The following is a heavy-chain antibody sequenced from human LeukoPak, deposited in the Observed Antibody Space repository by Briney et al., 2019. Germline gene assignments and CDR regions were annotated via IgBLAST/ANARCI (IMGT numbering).Heavy chain of an antibody. CDR2: INPNSGGT. D-gene: IGHD6-13*01. CDR1: GYTFSGYY. Sequence: ASVKVSCKASGYTFSGYYMHWVRHAPGQGLEGMGWINPNSGGTNYAQKFQGRVTMTRDTSISTAYMELSRLRSDDTAVYYCARGYPLSTTAAGTYFQHWGQGTLVTVSS. V-gene: IGHV1-2*02. CDR3: ARGYPLSTTAAGTYFQH. J-gene: IGHJ1*01.